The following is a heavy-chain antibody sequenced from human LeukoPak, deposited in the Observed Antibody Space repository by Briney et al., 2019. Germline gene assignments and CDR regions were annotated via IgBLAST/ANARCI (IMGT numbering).Heavy chain of an antibody. Sequence: GESLKISCKGSGYSFSSYWIAWVRQLPGKGLEWMGIIYPSDSNTKYSPSFQGQVTISADKSIDTAYVQWNSLKASDTAMYYCARATLSFSFGAFGVWGQGTMVTVSS. J-gene: IGHJ3*01. D-gene: IGHD3-16*01. CDR3: ARATLSFSFGAFGV. CDR1: GYSFSSYW. CDR2: IYPSDSNT. V-gene: IGHV5-51*01.